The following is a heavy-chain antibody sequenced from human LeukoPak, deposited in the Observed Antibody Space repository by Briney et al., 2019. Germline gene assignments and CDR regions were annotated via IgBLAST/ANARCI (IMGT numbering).Heavy chain of an antibody. CDR2: IYQSGTTYEST. CDR3: ARDSEPRGYSGYDYVGNWFDP. Sequence: SETLSLTCSVSGDSISSTNYYWGWIRQPPGEGLEWIGSIYQSGTTYESTYYNPSLRSRVSLSVDTSKKQFSLKLSSVTAADTAVYFCARDSEPRGYSGYDYVGNWFDPWGQGTLVTVSP. D-gene: IGHD5-12*01. V-gene: IGHV4-39*02. CDR1: GDSISSTNYY. J-gene: IGHJ5*02.